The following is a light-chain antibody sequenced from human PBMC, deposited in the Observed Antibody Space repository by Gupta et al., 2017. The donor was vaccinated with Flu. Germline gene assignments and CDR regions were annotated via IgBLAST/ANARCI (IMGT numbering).Light chain of an antibody. Sequence: DIQMTQSPSSLSASVGDRVTITCRASQSISSYLNWYQQKPGKAPKLLIYAASSWQSGVPSRFSGSGYGTDLTLTISSRQPEDFATYYCQQSDSNLPYIFGQGTKVEIK. V-gene: IGKV1-39*01. CDR1: QSISSY. CDR2: AAS. CDR3: QQSDSNLPYI. J-gene: IGKJ2*01.